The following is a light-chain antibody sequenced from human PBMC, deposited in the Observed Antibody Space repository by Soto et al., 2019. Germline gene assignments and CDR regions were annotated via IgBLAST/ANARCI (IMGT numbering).Light chain of an antibody. CDR1: QGISSW. CDR3: QQSYSTPRT. J-gene: IGKJ1*01. Sequence: DIQMTQSPPSLPASVGHTATITCLASQGISSWLAWYQQKPGKAPKLLIYDASSLESGVPSRFSGSGSGTEFTLTISSLQPEDFATYYCQQSYSTPRTFGQGTKVDIK. V-gene: IGKV1-39*01. CDR2: DAS.